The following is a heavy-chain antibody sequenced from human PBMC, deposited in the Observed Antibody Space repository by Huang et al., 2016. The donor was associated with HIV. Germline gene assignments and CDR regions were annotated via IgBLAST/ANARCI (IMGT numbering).Heavy chain of an antibody. V-gene: IGHV3-74*01. J-gene: IGHJ4*02. Sequence: EVQLVESGGGLVQPGGSLRLSCAASGFTFSSYWMHWVSQVPGKGLLRVSHIKSDGSSTSYADSVKGRFTSSRDNAKNTLYLQMNSLRAEDTAVYYCARGSRQGKYYYGSGTAYWGQGTLVTVSS. CDR2: IKSDGSST. CDR3: ARGSRQGKYYYGSGTAY. D-gene: IGHD3-10*01. CDR1: GFTFSSYW.